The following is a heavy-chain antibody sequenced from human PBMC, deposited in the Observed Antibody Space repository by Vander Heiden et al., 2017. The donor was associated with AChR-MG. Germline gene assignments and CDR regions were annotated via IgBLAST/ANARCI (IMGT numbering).Heavy chain of an antibody. V-gene: IGHV3-30-3*01. CDR3: ARDAYSSSEGSIFDY. J-gene: IGHJ4*02. Sequence: QVQLVESGGGVVQPGRSLRLACAASGFTFSRYAMHWVRQAPGKGLEWVAVISYDGSNKYYADSVKGRFTISRDNSKNTLYLQMNSLRAEDTAVYYCARDAYSSSEGSIFDYWGQGTLVTVSS. CDR2: ISYDGSNK. D-gene: IGHD6-6*01. CDR1: GFTFSRYA.